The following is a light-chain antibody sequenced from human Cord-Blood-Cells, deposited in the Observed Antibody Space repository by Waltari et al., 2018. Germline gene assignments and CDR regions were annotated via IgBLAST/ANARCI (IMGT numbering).Light chain of an antibody. CDR2: DAS. Sequence: DIQMTQSPSTQSASVGDRVTITCRASQSISSWLAWYQQKPGKAPKLLIYDASSLERGVPSRFSGSGSGTEFTLTISSLQPDDFATYYCQQYNSYSFTFGPGTKVDIK. CDR1: QSISSW. J-gene: IGKJ3*01. V-gene: IGKV1-5*01. CDR3: QQYNSYSFT.